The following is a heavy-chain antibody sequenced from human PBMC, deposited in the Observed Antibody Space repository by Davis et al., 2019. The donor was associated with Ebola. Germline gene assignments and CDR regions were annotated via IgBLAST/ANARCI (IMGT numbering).Heavy chain of an antibody. CDR2: IYYSGST. Sequence: GSLRLSCTVSGGSISSSSYYWGWIRQPPGKGLEWIGSIYYSGSTYYNPSLKSRVTISVDTSKNQFSLKLSSVTAADTAVYYCAAVGAIDIWGQGTMVTVSS. CDR1: GGSISSSSYY. J-gene: IGHJ3*02. D-gene: IGHD6-19*01. CDR3: AAVGAIDI. V-gene: IGHV4-39*01.